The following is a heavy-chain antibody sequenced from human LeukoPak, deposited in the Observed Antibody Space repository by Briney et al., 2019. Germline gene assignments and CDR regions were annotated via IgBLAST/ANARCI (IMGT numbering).Heavy chain of an antibody. D-gene: IGHD5-12*01. CDR1: GFTFSSYG. CDR3: ARESRLRWISY. V-gene: IGHV3-NL1*01. Sequence: GGSLRLSCAASGFTFSSYGMHWVRQAPGKGLEWVSAIYSGGSTYYADSVKGRFTISRDNSKNTLYLQMNSLRAEDTAVYYCARESRLRWISYWGQGTLVTVSS. CDR2: IYSGGST. J-gene: IGHJ4*02.